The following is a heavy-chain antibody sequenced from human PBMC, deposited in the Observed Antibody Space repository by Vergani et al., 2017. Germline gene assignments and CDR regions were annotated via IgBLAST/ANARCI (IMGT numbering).Heavy chain of an antibody. D-gene: IGHD4-17*01. CDR3: ARDRITVTTWVFGY. CDR1: GFTFSSYS. CDR2: ISSSSSTI. V-gene: IGHV3-48*01. J-gene: IGHJ4*02. Sequence: EVQLVESGGGLVQPGGSLRLSCAASGFTFSSYSMNWVRQAPGKGLEWVSYISSSSSTIYYADSVKGRFTISRYNAKNSLYLQMNSLRAEDTAVYYCARDRITVTTWVFGYWGQGTLVTVSS.